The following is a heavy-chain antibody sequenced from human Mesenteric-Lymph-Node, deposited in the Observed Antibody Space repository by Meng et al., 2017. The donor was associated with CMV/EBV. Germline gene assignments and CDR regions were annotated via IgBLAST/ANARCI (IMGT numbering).Heavy chain of an antibody. Sequence: ASVKVSCKASGYIFTDYYLHWVRQAPGQGLEWMGWINPNSGVTNRAQQLQDRVTMTRDTSINTAYMELSRLRFDDTGVYYCAAREVWGGGSRPFSWGQGTLVTVSS. J-gene: IGHJ5*02. CDR3: AAREVWGGGSRPFS. D-gene: IGHD3-16*01. CDR2: INPNSGVT. CDR1: GYIFTDYY. V-gene: IGHV1-2*02.